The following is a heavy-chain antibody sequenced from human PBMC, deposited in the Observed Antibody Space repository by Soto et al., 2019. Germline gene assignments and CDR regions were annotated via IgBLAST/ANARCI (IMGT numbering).Heavy chain of an antibody. Sequence: GGSLRLSCAASGFTFGSYGMHWVRQAPGKGLEWVAVISYDGSNKYYADSLKGRFTISRDNSKKTLYLQVNSLRAEDTAVYFCARDAYDSSGYYYVDYWGQGTLVTVSS. CDR2: ISYDGSNK. J-gene: IGHJ4*02. CDR1: GFTFGSYG. D-gene: IGHD3-22*01. V-gene: IGHV3-30*03. CDR3: ARDAYDSSGYYYVDY.